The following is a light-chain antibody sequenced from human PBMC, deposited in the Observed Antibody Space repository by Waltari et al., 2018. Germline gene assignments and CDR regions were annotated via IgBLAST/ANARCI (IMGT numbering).Light chain of an antibody. CDR2: EVT. V-gene: IGLV2-8*01. CDR3: SSYAGGSSLM. Sequence: QSALTQPPSASGSPGQSITIPCTGISTDVEGYDPVFWYQQHPGKAPKLLIFEVTKRXXXXXXXXSGSKSDNTASLAVSGLQAEDEADYYCSSYAGGSSLMFGGGTKLTVL. CDR1: STDVEGYDP. J-gene: IGLJ3*02.